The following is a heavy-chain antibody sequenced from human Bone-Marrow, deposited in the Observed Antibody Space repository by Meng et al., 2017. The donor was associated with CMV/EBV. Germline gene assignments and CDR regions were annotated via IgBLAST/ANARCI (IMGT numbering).Heavy chain of an antibody. D-gene: IGHD2-8*02. Sequence: ESLKISCVASGFTFSSYSMNWVRQPPGKGLEWIGEISYSGDTKYNPSLQSRATISSDTTNNRFSLRLNSVTAADTGVYFCARSPGFWSLDYWGRGTLVTVSS. CDR1: GFTFSSYS. CDR2: ISYSGDT. J-gene: IGHJ4*02. V-gene: IGHV4-34*01. CDR3: ARSPGFWSLDY.